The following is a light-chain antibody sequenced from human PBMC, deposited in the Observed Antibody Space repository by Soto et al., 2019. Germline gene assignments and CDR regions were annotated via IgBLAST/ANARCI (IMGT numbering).Light chain of an antibody. V-gene: IGKV1-39*01. CDR2: AAS. J-gene: IGKJ4*01. CDR1: QSISSW. CDR3: QQSYSNPLT. Sequence: DIQMTQSPSTLSASVGDRVTITCRASQSISSWLAWYQQKPGKAPKLLIYAASSLQSGVPSRFSGSGAATDFTLTISGLQSEDCATYFCQQSYSNPLTFGGGTKVDIK.